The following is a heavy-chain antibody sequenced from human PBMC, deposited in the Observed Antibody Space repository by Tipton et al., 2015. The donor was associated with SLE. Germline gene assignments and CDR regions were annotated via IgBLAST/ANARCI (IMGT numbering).Heavy chain of an antibody. CDR2: INHRGGT. D-gene: IGHD1-7*01. J-gene: IGHJ4*02. Sequence: LRLSCTVYGGFFSGYYWSWIRQPPGQGLEWIAEINHRGGTNYNPSLKSRVTISKDTSKSQFSLRLTSVTAADTAVYYCARYGVTGTAFDIWGQGTLVTVFS. CDR1: GGFFSGYY. V-gene: IGHV4-34*01. CDR3: ARYGVTGTAFDI.